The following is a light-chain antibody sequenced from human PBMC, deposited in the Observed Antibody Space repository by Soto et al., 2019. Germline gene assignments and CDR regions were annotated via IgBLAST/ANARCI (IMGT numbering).Light chain of an antibody. CDR3: GAWDSSLSVVL. CDR2: DDN. CDR1: SSNIGSNY. V-gene: IGLV1-51*01. Sequence: QAVVTQPPSVSAAPGEKVTISCSGSSSNIGSNYVSWYQQFPRTAPKLLIYDDNKRPSGIPDRFSGSKSGTSATLGITGLQTGDEADYYCGAWDSSLSVVLFGGGTKVTVL. J-gene: IGLJ2*01.